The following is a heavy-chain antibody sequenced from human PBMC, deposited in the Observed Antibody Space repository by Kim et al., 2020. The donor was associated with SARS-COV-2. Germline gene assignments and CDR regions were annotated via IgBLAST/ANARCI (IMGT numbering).Heavy chain of an antibody. CDR2: ITHNGET. Sequence: SETLSLTCAVYGGSFSGYFWTWIRQSPGKGLQWIGEITHNGETTYNPSLMSRVAMSVDRSKSQFSLKLNSVTAADTAIYFCARVADTNYPYLVYWGQGAPVTVSS. V-gene: IGHV4-34*01. J-gene: IGHJ4*02. D-gene: IGHD2-8*01. CDR3: ARVADTNYPYLVY. CDR1: GGSFSGYF.